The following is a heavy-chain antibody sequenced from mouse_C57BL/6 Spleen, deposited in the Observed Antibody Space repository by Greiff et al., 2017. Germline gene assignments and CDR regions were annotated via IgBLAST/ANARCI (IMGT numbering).Heavy chain of an antibody. CDR2: IDPSDSYP. CDR3: ARSKDSNYAWFAY. J-gene: IGHJ3*01. V-gene: IGHV1-69*01. D-gene: IGHD2-5*01. Sequence: VKLQQPGAELVMPGASVKLSCKASGYTFTSYWMHWVKQRPGQGLEWIGEIDPSDSYPNYNQKFKGKSTLTVDKSSSTAYMQLSSLTSEDSAVYYCARSKDSNYAWFAYWGQGTLVTVSA. CDR1: GYTFTSYW.